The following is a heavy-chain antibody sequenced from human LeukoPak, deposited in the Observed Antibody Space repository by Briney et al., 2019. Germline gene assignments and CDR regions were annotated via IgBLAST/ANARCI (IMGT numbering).Heavy chain of an antibody. CDR3: ARTRGSHPSPFDS. D-gene: IGHD3-10*01. Sequence: GGAPRLSLAAPGFTGSHYYKTWVRPAPREGPGCVSVIYSGGSTYSADSVKGRFTISRDNSRNMVYLQMSSLRAEDTAVYYCARTRGSHPSPFDSWGQGTLVTVSS. V-gene: IGHV3-53*01. J-gene: IGHJ4*02. CDR2: IYSGGST. CDR1: GFTGSHYY.